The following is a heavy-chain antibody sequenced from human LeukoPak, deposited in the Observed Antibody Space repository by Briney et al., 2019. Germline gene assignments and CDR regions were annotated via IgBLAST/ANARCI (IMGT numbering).Heavy chain of an antibody. V-gene: IGHV4-59*08. D-gene: IGHD2-2*01. Sequence: SETLSLTCTVSGGSISSYYWSWIRQPPGKGLEWIGYIYYSGSTNYNPSLKSRVTISVDTSKNQFSLKLSSVTAADTAVFYCARQQLGYCSSTSCYVGQFDYWGQGTLVTVSS. CDR1: GGSISSYY. J-gene: IGHJ4*02. CDR2: IYYSGST. CDR3: ARQQLGYCSSTSCYVGQFDY.